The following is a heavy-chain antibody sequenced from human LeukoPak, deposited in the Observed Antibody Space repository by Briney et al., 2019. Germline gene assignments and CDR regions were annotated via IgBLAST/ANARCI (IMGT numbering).Heavy chain of an antibody. D-gene: IGHD3-10*01. J-gene: IGHJ4*02. Sequence: PSETLSLTCTVSGGSISSSSYYWGWIRQPPGKGLEWIGSIYYSGSTYYNPSLKSRVTISVDTSKNQFSPKLSSVTAADTAVYYCASPGSYYYGFGGFDYWGQGTLVTVSS. CDR3: ASPGSYYYGFGGFDY. V-gene: IGHV4-39*01. CDR2: IYYSGST. CDR1: GGSISSSSYY.